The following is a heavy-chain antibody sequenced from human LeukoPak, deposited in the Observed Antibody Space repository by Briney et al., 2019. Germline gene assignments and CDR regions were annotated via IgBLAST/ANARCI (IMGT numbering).Heavy chain of an antibody. Sequence: GGSLRLSCAASGFTFSRHAMSWVRQAPGKGLEWVSTTGLNSVNTLCAESVQGGFSISRDNSKNTLDLQMDNLRVDDTAVYYCAKGDDIGKHPTRAYYFDTWGQGTLVTVSS. J-gene: IGHJ4*02. CDR1: GFTFSRHA. CDR2: TGLNSVNT. V-gene: IGHV3-23*01. CDR3: AKGDDIGKHPTRAYYFDT. D-gene: IGHD5-24*01.